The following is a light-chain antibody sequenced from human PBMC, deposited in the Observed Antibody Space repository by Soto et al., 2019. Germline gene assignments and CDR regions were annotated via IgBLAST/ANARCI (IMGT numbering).Light chain of an antibody. V-gene: IGKV1-33*01. CDR2: DAS. J-gene: IGKJ3*01. CDR1: QSISSW. CDR3: QQYDNLPRG. Sequence: DIQMTQSPSTLSASVGDRVTITCRASQSISSWLAWYQQKPGKAPKLLIYDASNLETGVPSRFSGSGSGTDFTFTISSLQPEDIATYYCQQYDNLPRGFGPGTKVDIK.